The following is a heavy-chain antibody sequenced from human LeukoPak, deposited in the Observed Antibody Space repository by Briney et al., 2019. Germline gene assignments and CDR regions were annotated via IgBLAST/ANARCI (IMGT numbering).Heavy chain of an antibody. J-gene: IGHJ6*02. CDR3: ARDADSNPDYYYYGMDV. V-gene: IGHV1-18*01. CDR2: ISAYNGNT. Sequence: ASVKVSCKASGYTFTSYGISWVRQAPGQGLEWMGWISAYNGNTNYAQKLQGRVTMTTGTSTSTAYMELRSLRSDDTAVYYCARDADSNPDYYYYGMDVWGQGTTVTVSS. D-gene: IGHD4-11*01. CDR1: GYTFTSYG.